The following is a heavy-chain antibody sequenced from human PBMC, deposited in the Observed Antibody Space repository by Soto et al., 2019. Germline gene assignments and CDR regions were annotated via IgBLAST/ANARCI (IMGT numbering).Heavy chain of an antibody. Sequence: GGSLRLSCAASGFTFDDYAMHWVRQAPGKGLEWVSGISWNSGSIGYADSVKGRFTISRDNAKNSLYLQMNSLRAEDTALYYCAKDLLGGDYYGSSWFDPWGQGTLVTVSS. J-gene: IGHJ5*02. CDR1: GFTFDDYA. CDR2: ISWNSGSI. V-gene: IGHV3-9*01. D-gene: IGHD3-10*01. CDR3: AKDLLGGDYYGSSWFDP.